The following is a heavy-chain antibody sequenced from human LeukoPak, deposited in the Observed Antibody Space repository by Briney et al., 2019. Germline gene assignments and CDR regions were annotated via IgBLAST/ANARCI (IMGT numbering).Heavy chain of an antibody. CDR3: AKLYSSSSFRGPPSDY. CDR1: GYTFTSYG. V-gene: IGHV1-18*01. Sequence: GASVKVSCKASGYTFTSYGISWVRQAPGQGLEWMGWISAYNGNTNYAQKLQGRVTMTTDTSTSTAYMELSSLRSEDTAVYYCAKLYSSSSFRGPPSDYWGQGTLVTVSS. CDR2: ISAYNGNT. D-gene: IGHD6-6*01. J-gene: IGHJ4*02.